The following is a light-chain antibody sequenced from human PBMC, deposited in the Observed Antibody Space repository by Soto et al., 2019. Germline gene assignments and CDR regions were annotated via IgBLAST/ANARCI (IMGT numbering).Light chain of an antibody. CDR1: QSVRSN. J-gene: IGKJ4*01. Sequence: EIVMTQSPATLSVSPGESATLSCRASQSVRSNLAWYQQKPGQAPRLLIYAASTRATGIPARFSGSGSGTEFTLTISGLQSEDFAVYYCHQYNMWPPLLLGGGTKVEIK. CDR3: HQYNMWPPLL. CDR2: AAS. V-gene: IGKV3-15*01.